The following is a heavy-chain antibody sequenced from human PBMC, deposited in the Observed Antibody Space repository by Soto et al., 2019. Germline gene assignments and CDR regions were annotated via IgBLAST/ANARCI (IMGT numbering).Heavy chain of an antibody. D-gene: IGHD3-22*01. CDR2: ISYDGSNK. J-gene: IGHJ4*02. CDR3: ARTIDYYDSFYFDY. CDR1: GFTFSSYA. V-gene: IGHV3-30-3*01. Sequence: GGSLRLSCAASGFTFSSYAMHWVRQAPGKGLEWVAVISYDGSNKYYADSVKGRFTISRDNSKNTLYLQMNSLRAEDTAVYYCARTIDYYDSFYFDYWGQGTMVTVYS.